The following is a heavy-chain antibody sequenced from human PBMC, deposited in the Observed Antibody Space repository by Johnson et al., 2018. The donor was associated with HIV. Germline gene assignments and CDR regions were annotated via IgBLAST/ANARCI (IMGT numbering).Heavy chain of an antibody. V-gene: IGHV3-66*01. CDR1: GFTVSSNY. J-gene: IGHJ3*02. CDR3: ARANYYHN. CDR2: IYSGGST. Sequence: MQLVESGGGLVQPGGSLRLSCAASGFTVSSNYMSWVRQAPGKGLEWVSVIYSGGSTYYADSVKGRFTISRDNSKNSLYLQMNSLRAEDTAVYYCARANYYHNWGQGTMVTGSS. D-gene: IGHD3-10*01.